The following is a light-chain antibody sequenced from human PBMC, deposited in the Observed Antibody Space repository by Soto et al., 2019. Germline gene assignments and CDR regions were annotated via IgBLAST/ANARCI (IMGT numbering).Light chain of an antibody. Sequence: QSVLTQPPSVSGAPGQRVTISCTGSSSNIGAGYDVHWYQQLPGTAPKLLIYGNSNRPSGVPDRFSGSKSGTSASLAITGLQAEDEADYYCQSYDSSLSAYYVFGTRTKVTVL. J-gene: IGLJ1*01. V-gene: IGLV1-40*01. CDR2: GNS. CDR3: QSYDSSLSAYYV. CDR1: SSNIGAGYD.